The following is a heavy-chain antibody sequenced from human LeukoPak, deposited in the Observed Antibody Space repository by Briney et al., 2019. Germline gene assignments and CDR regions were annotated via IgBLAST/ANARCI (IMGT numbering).Heavy chain of an antibody. V-gene: IGHV1-18*01. J-gene: IGHJ5*02. CDR2: ISAYNGNT. Sequence: GASVKVSCKASGYTFTSYGISWVRQAPGQGLEWMGWISAYNGNTNYAQKLQGRVTMTTDTSTSTAYMELSRLRSDDTAVYYCARDPSGRYGQYNWFDPWGQGTLVTVSS. CDR3: ARDPSGRYGQYNWFDP. D-gene: IGHD1-1*01. CDR1: GYTFTSYG.